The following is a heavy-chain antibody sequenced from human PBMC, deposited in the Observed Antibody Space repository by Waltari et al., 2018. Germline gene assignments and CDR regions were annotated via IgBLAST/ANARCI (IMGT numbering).Heavy chain of an antibody. D-gene: IGHD4-17*01. CDR2: MQYRGST. V-gene: IGHV4-39*01. CDR1: GGSISTNYN. J-gene: IGHJ1*01. CDR3: GRIAFGDDGGYFQH. Sequence: QLQLQESGPGLVKPSETLSLTCTVPGGSISTNYNWGWMRQPPGKGLEWMGNMQYRGSTFYNPSLKSRVTISLDTSKNQFSLRLSSVGAADTAVYFCGRIAFGDDGGYFQHWGQGTLVTVSS.